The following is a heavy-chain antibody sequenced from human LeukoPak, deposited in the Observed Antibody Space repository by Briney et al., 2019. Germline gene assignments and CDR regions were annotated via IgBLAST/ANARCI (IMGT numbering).Heavy chain of an antibody. Sequence: GASVKVSCKASGYTFISYYMHWVRQAPGQGLEWMGIINPSGGSTTYAQNFQGRVTVTRDTSTSTVYMELSSLRSEDTAVYYCASGGPAALWTAFDIWGQGTMVTVSS. V-gene: IGHV1-46*01. CDR2: INPSGGST. CDR3: ASGGPAALWTAFDI. CDR1: GYTFISYY. D-gene: IGHD2-2*01. J-gene: IGHJ3*02.